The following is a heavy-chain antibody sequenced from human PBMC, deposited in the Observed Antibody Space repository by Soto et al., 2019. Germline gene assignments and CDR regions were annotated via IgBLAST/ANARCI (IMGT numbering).Heavy chain of an antibody. D-gene: IGHD3-10*01. V-gene: IGHV1-69*05. CDR1: GGTFSSYA. CDR3: SKVDPGETSPFDH. CDR2: IIPIFGTA. J-gene: IGHJ4*02. Sequence: GASVKVSCKASGGTFSSYAISRVRQAPGQGLEWMGGIIPIFGTANYAQKFQGRVTMTRDTSTSTVYMEVSSLRSEDTAVYYCSKVDPGETSPFDHWGQGTLVTVSS.